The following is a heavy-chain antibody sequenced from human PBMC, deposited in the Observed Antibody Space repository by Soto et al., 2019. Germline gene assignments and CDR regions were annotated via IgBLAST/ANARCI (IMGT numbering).Heavy chain of an antibody. CDR1: GFHFSRYA. D-gene: IGHD3-10*01. V-gene: IGHV3-30-3*01. CDR2: ISYDGSNK. J-gene: IGHJ4*03. Sequence: GALRPPCAASGFHFSRYAMHRVRQAPGKGLEWVAVISYDGSNKYYADSVKGRFTISRDNSKNTLYLQMNSLRAEDTAVYYCARDYYGSGVSIWGQGTLVTVSS. CDR3: ARDYYGSGVSI.